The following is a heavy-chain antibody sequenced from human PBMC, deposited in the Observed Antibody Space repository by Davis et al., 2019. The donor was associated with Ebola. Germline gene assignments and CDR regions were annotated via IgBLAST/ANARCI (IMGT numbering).Heavy chain of an antibody. D-gene: IGHD4-23*01. J-gene: IGHJ4*02. Sequence: PSETLSLTCAVSGYSIGSGYHWGWIRQPPGRGLEWIGNSYHGTDASYNPALRSRVTISLDTSKNQFSLKLNSVTAADTAVYYCVNDGGHGGDSDYWGQGILVTVSS. CDR2: SYHGTDA. CDR1: GYSIGSGYH. V-gene: IGHV4-38-2*01. CDR3: VNDGGHGGDSDY.